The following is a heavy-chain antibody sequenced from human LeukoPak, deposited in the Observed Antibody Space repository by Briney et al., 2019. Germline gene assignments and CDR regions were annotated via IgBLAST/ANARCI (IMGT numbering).Heavy chain of an antibody. Sequence: SETLSLTCTVSGGSISSSSYYWSWIRQPPGKGLEWIGEINHSGSTNYNPSLKSRVTISVDTSKNQFSLKLSFVTAADTAVYYCARGNYGGNWTLDYWGQGTLVTVSS. CDR1: GGSISSSSYY. D-gene: IGHD4-23*01. CDR3: ARGNYGGNWTLDY. J-gene: IGHJ4*02. CDR2: INHSGST. V-gene: IGHV4-39*07.